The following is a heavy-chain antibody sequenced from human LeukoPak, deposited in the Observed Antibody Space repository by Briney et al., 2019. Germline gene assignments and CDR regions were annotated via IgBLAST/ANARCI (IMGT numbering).Heavy chain of an antibody. CDR1: GGSISSGGYS. CDR2: IYHSGGT. V-gene: IGHV4-30-2*01. D-gene: IGHD4-17*01. CDR3: ARGVTTDPAFDY. J-gene: IGHJ4*02. Sequence: PSETLSLTCAVSGGSISSGGYSWSWIRQPPGKGLEWIGYIYHSGGTYYNPSLKSRVTISVDRSKNQFSLKLSSVTAADTAVYYCARGVTTDPAFDYWGQGTLVTVSS.